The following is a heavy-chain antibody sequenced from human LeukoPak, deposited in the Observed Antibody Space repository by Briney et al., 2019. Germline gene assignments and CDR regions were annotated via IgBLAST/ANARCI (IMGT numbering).Heavy chain of an antibody. CDR2: ILSDGSNK. Sequence: GGSLRLSCAASGFTFSSNAMHWVRQAPGKGLEWVAVILSDGSNKYYADSVKGRFTISRDSSNNTLFLQMNSLRAEDTALYYCAREDTAPGGAFDIGGQGTMVTVSS. CDR3: AREDTAPGGAFDI. D-gene: IGHD5-18*01. CDR1: GFTFSSNA. J-gene: IGHJ3*02. V-gene: IGHV3-30-3*01.